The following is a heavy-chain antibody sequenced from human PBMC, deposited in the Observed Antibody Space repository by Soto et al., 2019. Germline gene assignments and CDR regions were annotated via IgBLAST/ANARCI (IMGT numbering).Heavy chain of an antibody. Sequence: QLQLQESGPGLVKPSETLSLTCSVSGDSINSDNYYWGWIRQPPGKGLEWIGSIYYRGNTYYNPSLKTRVTISLDKSKGQFSVKLNSVTAADSAVYCCARLEGLATISDYFDYWGQGTLVTVSS. V-gene: IGHV4-39*01. CDR3: ARLEGLATISDYFDY. CDR2: IYYRGNT. CDR1: GDSINSDNYY. J-gene: IGHJ4*02. D-gene: IGHD3-9*01.